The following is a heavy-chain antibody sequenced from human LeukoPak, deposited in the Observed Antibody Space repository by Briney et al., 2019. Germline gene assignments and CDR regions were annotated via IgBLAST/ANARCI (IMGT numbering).Heavy chain of an antibody. CDR1: GGSVSSGSYY. Sequence: PSETLSLTCTVSGGSVSSGSYYWSWIRQPPGKGLEWIGYIYYSGSTNYNPSLKSRVTISVDTSKNQFSLKLTSVTAADTAVYYCARQDHYDRSGYYAYWGQGTLVTVSS. D-gene: IGHD3-3*01. V-gene: IGHV4-61*01. J-gene: IGHJ4*02. CDR2: IYYSGST. CDR3: ARQDHYDRSGYYAY.